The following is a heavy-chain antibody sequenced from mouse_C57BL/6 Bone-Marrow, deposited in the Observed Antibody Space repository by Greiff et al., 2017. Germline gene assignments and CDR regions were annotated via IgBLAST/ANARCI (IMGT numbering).Heavy chain of an antibody. J-gene: IGHJ2*01. Sequence: VKLVESGAELARPGASVKMSCKASGYTFTSYTMHWVKQRPGQGLEWIGYINPSRGYTKYNQKFKDKATLTADKSSSTAYMQLSSLTSEDSAVYYCARGRLRRVFDYWGKGTTLTVSS. CDR2: INPSRGYT. D-gene: IGHD2-4*01. CDR1: GYTFTSYT. V-gene: IGHV1-4*01. CDR3: ARGRLRRVFDY.